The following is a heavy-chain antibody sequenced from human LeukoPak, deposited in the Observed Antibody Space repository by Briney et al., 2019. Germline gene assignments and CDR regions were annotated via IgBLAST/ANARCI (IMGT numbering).Heavy chain of an antibody. CDR1: GYTFTGYY. Sequence: GSVRVSCKASGYTFTGYYMHWVRQAPGQGLEWMGWINPNSGGTKYAQKFQGRVTMTRDTSISTAYMELSRLRSDETAVYYCARLVGATNAFDIWGQGTMVTVSS. CDR3: ARLVGATNAFDI. CDR2: INPNSGGT. D-gene: IGHD1-26*01. J-gene: IGHJ3*02. V-gene: IGHV1-2*02.